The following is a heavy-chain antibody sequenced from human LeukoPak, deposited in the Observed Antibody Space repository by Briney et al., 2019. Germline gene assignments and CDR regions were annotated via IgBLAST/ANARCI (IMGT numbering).Heavy chain of an antibody. V-gene: IGHV3-23*01. J-gene: IGHJ4*02. CDR3: AMAGLAMPAPGYFDY. Sequence: GGSLRLSCAASGFTFSSYAMSWVRQAPGKGLEWVSAISGSGGSTYYADSVKGRFTISRDNSKNTLYLQMNSLRAEDTAVYYCAMAGLAMPAPGYFDYWGQGTLVTVSS. CDR1: GFTFSSYA. D-gene: IGHD6-19*01. CDR2: ISGSGGST.